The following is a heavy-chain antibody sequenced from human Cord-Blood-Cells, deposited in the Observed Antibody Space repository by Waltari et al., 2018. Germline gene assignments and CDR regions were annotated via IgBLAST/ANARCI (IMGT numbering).Heavy chain of an antibody. V-gene: IGHV4-34*01. J-gene: IGHJ3*02. CDR2: INHSGST. CDR1: GGSFSGYY. Sequence: QVQLQQWGAGLLKPSETLSLTCAVYGGSFSGYYWSWIRQPPGKGPEWIGEINHSGSTNYNPSLKSRVTRSVDTSKNQFSLKLSSVTAADTAVYYCARLPWGYCSSTSCYDAFDIWGQGTMVTVSS. CDR3: ARLPWGYCSSTSCYDAFDI. D-gene: IGHD2-2*01.